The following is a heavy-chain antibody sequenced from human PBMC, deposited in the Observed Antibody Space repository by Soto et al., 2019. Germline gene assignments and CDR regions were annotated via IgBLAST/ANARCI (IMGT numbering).Heavy chain of an antibody. Sequence: SETLSLTCTVSGGSVSSGSYYWSWIRQPPGKGLEWIGYIYYSGSTNYNPSLKSRVTISVDTSKNQFSLKLSSVTAADTAVYYCAREARSGNWFDPWGQGTLVTVS. CDR3: AREARSGNWFDP. D-gene: IGHD1-26*01. V-gene: IGHV4-61*01. CDR2: IYYSGST. CDR1: GGSVSSGSYY. J-gene: IGHJ5*02.